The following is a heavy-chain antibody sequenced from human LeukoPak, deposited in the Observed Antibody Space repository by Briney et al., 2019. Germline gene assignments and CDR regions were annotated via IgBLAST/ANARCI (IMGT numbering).Heavy chain of an antibody. Sequence: ASVKVSCKASGYTFTSYGISWVRQAPGQGLEWMGWISAYNGNTNYAQKLQGRVTMTTDTSTSTAYMELRSLRSDDTAVYYCARVGSNDYYDSSGYFDYWGQGTLVTVSS. J-gene: IGHJ4*02. CDR3: ARVGSNDYYDSSGYFDY. CDR2: ISAYNGNT. CDR1: GYTFTSYG. V-gene: IGHV1-18*01. D-gene: IGHD3-22*01.